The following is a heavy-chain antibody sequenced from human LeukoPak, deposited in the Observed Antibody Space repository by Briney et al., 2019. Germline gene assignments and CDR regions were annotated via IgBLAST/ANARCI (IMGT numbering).Heavy chain of an antibody. CDR2: IWHDGSNE. D-gene: IGHD4-23*01. V-gene: IGHV3-33*01. CDR3: ARGRGGDYGGNSGHFDY. J-gene: IGHJ4*02. Sequence: PGGSLRLSCAASGFTFSHYGMHWVRQAPGKGLEWVAVIWHDGSNEYYADSVKGQFTISRDNSKNTLYLQMNGLRAEDTAVYYCARGRGGDYGGNSGHFDYWGQGTLVTVSS. CDR1: GFTFSHYG.